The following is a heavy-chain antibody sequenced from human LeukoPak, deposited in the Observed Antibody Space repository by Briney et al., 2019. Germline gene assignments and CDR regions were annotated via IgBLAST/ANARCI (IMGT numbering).Heavy chain of an antibody. CDR2: IKQDGSEK. D-gene: IGHD3-22*01. CDR3: ARDLYYYDSSGTEAFDV. Sequence: PGGSLRLSCAASGFTFSSYSMNWVRQAPGKGLEWVANIKQDGSEKYYVDSVKGRFTIYRDNAKNSVYLQLSSLRAVDTAVYYCARDLYYYDSSGTEAFDVWGQGTMVTVSS. J-gene: IGHJ3*01. V-gene: IGHV3-7*01. CDR1: GFTFSSYS.